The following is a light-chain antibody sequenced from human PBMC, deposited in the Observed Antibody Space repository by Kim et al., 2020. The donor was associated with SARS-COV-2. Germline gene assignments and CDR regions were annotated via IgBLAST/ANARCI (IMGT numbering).Light chain of an antibody. Sequence: GRTVTLTCSSSTGAVASGHYPSWFQQTPGQAPRTLIYETSKKHSWTPARFSGSLPGGKAALTLSGAQPEDEADYYCLLSYSAADVVFGGGTQLTVL. CDR3: LLSYSAADVV. J-gene: IGLJ2*01. V-gene: IGLV7-46*01. CDR2: ETS. CDR1: TGAVASGHY.